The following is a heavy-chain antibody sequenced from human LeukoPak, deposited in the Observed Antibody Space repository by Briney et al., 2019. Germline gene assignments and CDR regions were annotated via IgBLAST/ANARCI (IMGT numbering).Heavy chain of an antibody. J-gene: IGHJ3*02. CDR3: AREAFLEWLSNGDI. V-gene: IGHV4-61*02. D-gene: IGHD3-3*02. Sequence: SQTLSLTCTVSGGSLSSSSYYRRWIRQPAGKGLEWIGRIYTSGGTNYNPSLKSRVTISVDTSKNQFSLKLSSVTAADTAVYYCAREAFLEWLSNGDIWGQGTMVTVSS. CDR2: IYTSGGT. CDR1: GGSLSSSSYY.